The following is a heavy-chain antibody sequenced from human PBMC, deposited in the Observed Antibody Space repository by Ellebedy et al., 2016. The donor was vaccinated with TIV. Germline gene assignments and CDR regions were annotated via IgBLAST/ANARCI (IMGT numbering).Heavy chain of an antibody. CDR1: GYTFTSYY. J-gene: IGHJ3*02. D-gene: IGHD3-10*01. CDR2: INPSGGST. V-gene: IGHV1-46*04. Sequence: AASVKVSCKASGYTFTSYYMHWVRQAPGQGLEWMGIINPSGGSTTYAQKLQGRVTMTRDTSTSTVYMELSSLRSEDTAVYYCARVKRGGGAFDIWGQGTMVTVSS. CDR3: ARVKRGGGAFDI.